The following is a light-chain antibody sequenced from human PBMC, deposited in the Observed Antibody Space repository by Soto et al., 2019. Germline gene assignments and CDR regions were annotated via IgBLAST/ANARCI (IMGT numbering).Light chain of an antibody. CDR1: ISDVGGYNY. Sequence: LTQPASVSGSPGQSITISCTGTISDVGGYNYVSWYQQHPGKAPKLMIYEVSNRPSGVSNRFSGSKSDNTASLTISGLQAEDEADYYCSSYTSFSTYVFGTGTKVTVL. V-gene: IGLV2-14*01. CDR3: SSYTSFSTYV. CDR2: EVS. J-gene: IGLJ1*01.